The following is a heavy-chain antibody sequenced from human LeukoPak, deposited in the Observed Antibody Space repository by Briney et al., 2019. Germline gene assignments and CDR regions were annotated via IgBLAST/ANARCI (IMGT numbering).Heavy chain of an antibody. CDR2: INPNSGGT. D-gene: IGHD3-22*01. CDR3: ARGRTYYYDSSGYYPNDAFDI. CDR1: GYTFTGYY. Sequence: ASVKVSCKASGYTFTGYYMHWVRQAPGQGLEWMGRINPNSGGTNYAQKFQGRVIMTRDTSISTAYMELSRLRSDDTAVYYCARGRTYYYDSSGYYPNDAFDIWGQGTMVTVSS. V-gene: IGHV1-2*06. J-gene: IGHJ3*02.